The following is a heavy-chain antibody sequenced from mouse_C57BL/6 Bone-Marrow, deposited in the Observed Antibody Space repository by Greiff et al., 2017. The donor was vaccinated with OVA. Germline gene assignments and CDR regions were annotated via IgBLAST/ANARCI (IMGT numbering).Heavy chain of an antibody. Sequence: VQLQQSGPELVKPGASVKISCKASGYTFTDYYMNWVKQSHGKSLEWIGDINPNNGGTSYNQKFKGKATLTVDKSSSTAYMELRSLTSEDSAVYYCAREDGTGGYWGQGTTLTVSS. D-gene: IGHD3-3*01. J-gene: IGHJ2*01. CDR3: AREDGTGGY. CDR2: INPNNGGT. CDR1: GYTFTDYY. V-gene: IGHV1-26*01.